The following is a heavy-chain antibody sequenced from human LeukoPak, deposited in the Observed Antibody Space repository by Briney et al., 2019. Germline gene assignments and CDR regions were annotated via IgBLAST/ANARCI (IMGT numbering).Heavy chain of an antibody. CDR1: GFTFSNYK. CDR3: ATSDDSSGSD. V-gene: IGHV3-21*01. D-gene: IGHD3-22*01. J-gene: IGHJ4*02. Sequence: GGSLRLSCAASGFTFSNYKMNWVRQAPGKGLEWVSSITTSSNYIYYADSVKGRFTISRDNAKNSLYLQMNYLRAEDTALYYCATSDDSSGSDWGQGTLVTVSS. CDR2: ITTSSNYI.